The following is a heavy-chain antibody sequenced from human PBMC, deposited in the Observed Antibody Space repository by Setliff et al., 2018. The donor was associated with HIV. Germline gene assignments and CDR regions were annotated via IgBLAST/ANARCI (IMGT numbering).Heavy chain of an antibody. CDR2: MNPYSGHA. CDR1: GYTFTNYD. CDR3: ARFYGSGNYLQDYYFDL. Sequence: ASVKVSCKASGYTFTNYDINWVRQAPGRGLEWMGWMNPYSGHAGYAQKFQGRVTMTRNTSISTAYMELSSLTSEDTAFYYCARFYGSGNYLQDYYFDLWGRGTLVTVSS. J-gene: IGHJ2*01. V-gene: IGHV1-8*01. D-gene: IGHD3-10*01.